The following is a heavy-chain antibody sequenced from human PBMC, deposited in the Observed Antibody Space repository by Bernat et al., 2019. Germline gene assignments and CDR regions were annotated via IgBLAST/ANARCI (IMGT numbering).Heavy chain of an antibody. J-gene: IGHJ4*02. V-gene: IGHV3-74*01. Sequence: EVQLVESGGGLVQPGGSLRLSCAASGFIFTAYDMHWVRQAPGKGLVWVSLITSDGSDTTYADSVKGRFTLSRDNANNTLYLQMNSLRAEDTAVYYRARDRGGMGDYWGQGTLVTVSS. CDR3: ARDRGGMGDY. D-gene: IGHD3-10*01. CDR1: GFIFTAYD. CDR2: ITSDGSDT.